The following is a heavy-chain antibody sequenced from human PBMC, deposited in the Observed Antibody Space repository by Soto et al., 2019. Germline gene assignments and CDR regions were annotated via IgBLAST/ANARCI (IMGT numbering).Heavy chain of an antibody. Sequence: RRLSFAASGFTFSSYAMHWVRQAPGKGLEWVAVISYDGSNKYYADSVKGRFTISRDNSKNTLYLQMNSLRAEDTAVYYCAREIAARPYYYYGMDVQGQGTTVTVS. J-gene: IGHJ6*02. CDR2: ISYDGSNK. V-gene: IGHV3-30-3*01. CDR1: GFTFSSYA. CDR3: AREIAARPYYYYGMDV. D-gene: IGHD6-6*01.